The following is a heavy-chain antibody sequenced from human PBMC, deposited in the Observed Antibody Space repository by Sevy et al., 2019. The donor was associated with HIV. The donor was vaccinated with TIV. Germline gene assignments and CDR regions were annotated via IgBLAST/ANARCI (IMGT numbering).Heavy chain of an antibody. V-gene: IGHV3-30*02. CDR3: GKGLGTVQGALLSDDT. Sequence: GGSLRLSCAASGFSFSAYGMHWVRQAPGKGLEWVTFIRYDGSTRYYADSVKGRFTISRDNRRSTLYLEMNSLRAGDTAVYYCGKGLGTVQGALLSDDTWGQGTMVTVSS. J-gene: IGHJ3*02. D-gene: IGHD3-10*01. CDR2: IRYDGSTR. CDR1: GFSFSAYG.